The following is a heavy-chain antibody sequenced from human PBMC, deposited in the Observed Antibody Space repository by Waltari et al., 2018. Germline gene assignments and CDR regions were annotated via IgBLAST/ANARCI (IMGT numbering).Heavy chain of an antibody. V-gene: IGHV3-33*01. Sequence: QVQLVESGGGGVQLGRSLRISWSATGFTLRSYGLLWVSHAPGKGLVCVAVIWYDGSNKYYADSVNVRFTISRDNSKNTLYLQMNSLRAEDTAVYYCARGPARSTSHADYWGQGTLVTVSS. J-gene: IGHJ4*02. CDR2: IWYDGSNK. D-gene: IGHD2-2*01. CDR1: GFTLRSYG. CDR3: ARGPARSTSHADY.